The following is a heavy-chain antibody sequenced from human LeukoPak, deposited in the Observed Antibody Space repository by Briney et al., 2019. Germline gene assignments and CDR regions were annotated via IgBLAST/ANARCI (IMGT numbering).Heavy chain of an antibody. J-gene: IGHJ4*02. D-gene: IGHD2-15*01. CDR3: AKEVGGGRSYSVFDC. CDR2: ISGDGGST. V-gene: IGHV3-43*02. CDR1: GFTFDDYA. Sequence: GGSLRLSCAASGFTFDDYAMHWVRQAPGKGLEWVSLISGDGGSTYYADSVKGRFTISRDNSKNSLYLQMNSLSPEDTAFYYCAKEVGGGRSYSVFDCWGQGTLVTVSS.